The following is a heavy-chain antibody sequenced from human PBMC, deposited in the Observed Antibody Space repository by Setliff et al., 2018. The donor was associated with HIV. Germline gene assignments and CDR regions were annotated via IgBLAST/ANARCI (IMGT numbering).Heavy chain of an antibody. V-gene: IGHV3-7*01. CDR3: ARDGGEY. CDR1: GFTFSSYS. Sequence: PGGSLRLSCAASGFTFSSYSMNWVRRAPGKGLEWVANIKQDGSEKYYGDSVQGRFTVSRGNAENSVYLQMNSLRAEDTAVYYCARDGGEYWGQGTLVTVSS. D-gene: IGHD3-16*01. CDR2: IKQDGSEK. J-gene: IGHJ4*02.